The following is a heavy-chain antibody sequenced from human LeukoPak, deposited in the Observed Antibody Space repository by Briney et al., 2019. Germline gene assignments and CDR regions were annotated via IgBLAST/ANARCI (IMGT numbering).Heavy chain of an antibody. CDR1: GGTFSSYA. CDR3: ARDLLRFGAFDI. J-gene: IGHJ3*02. CDR2: IIPILGTA. V-gene: IGHV1-69*13. Sequence: ASVKVSCKASGGTFSSYAISWVRQAPGQGLEWMGGIIPILGTANYAQKFQGRVTITADESTSTAYMELSSLRSEDTAVYYCARDLLRFGAFDIWGQGTMVTVSS. D-gene: IGHD2-15*01.